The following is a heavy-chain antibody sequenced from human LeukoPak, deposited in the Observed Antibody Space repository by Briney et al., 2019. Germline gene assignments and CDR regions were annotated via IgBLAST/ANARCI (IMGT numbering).Heavy chain of an antibody. D-gene: IGHD2-15*01. CDR3: AKDFVGVVADALDL. CDR2: ISRTGDKT. CDR1: GLTFSTYA. J-gene: IGHJ3*01. Sequence: PGGSLRLSCAASGLTFSTYAMSWVRQAPGMGRQWVSSISRTGDKTYYADSVKGRFTISRYNSKNTLDLQMNTLRVEDTAIYYCAKDFVGVVADALDLWGQGALVTVSS. V-gene: IGHV3-23*01.